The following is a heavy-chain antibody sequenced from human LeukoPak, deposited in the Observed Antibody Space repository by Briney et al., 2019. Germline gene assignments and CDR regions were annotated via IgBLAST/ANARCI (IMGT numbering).Heavy chain of an antibody. CDR1: GFTSIAYA. CDR2: ISGGGVTT. CDR3: ARDYDFWSGSPYGMDV. J-gene: IGHJ6*02. D-gene: IGHD3-3*01. Sequence: PGGSLRLSCVGSGFTSIAYALTWARQAPGKGLEWVSGISGGGVTTYYADSVKGRFTISRDNSKNTLYLQMNSLRAEDTAVYYCARDYDFWSGSPYGMDVWGQGTTVTVSS. V-gene: IGHV3-23*01.